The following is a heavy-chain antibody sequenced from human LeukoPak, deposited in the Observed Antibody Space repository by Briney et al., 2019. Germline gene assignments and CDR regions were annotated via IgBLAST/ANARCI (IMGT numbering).Heavy chain of an antibody. CDR3: ARDSPEDFYDSSGSYDFDI. J-gene: IGHJ3*02. CDR2: ISAYNGNT. V-gene: IGHV1-18*01. CDR1: GYTFTSYG. D-gene: IGHD3-22*01. Sequence: ASVKVSCKASGYTFTSYGISWVRQAPGQGLEWMGWISAYNGNTKFAQNFQGRVTMTTDTPTSTAYMELRSLRSDDTAVYYCARDSPEDFYDSSGSYDFDIWGQGTMVTVSS.